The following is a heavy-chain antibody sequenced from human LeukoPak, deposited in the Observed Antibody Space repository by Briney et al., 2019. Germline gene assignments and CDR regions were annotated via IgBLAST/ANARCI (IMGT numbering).Heavy chain of an antibody. Sequence: QPGRSLRLSCAASGFTFSSYGMHWVRQAPGKGLEWVAVISYDGSNKYYADSVKGRFTISRDNSKNTLYLQMNSLGAEDTAVYYCAKSGYYGSGSEPFDYWGQGTLVTVSS. CDR2: ISYDGSNK. CDR3: AKSGYYGSGSEPFDY. CDR1: GFTFSSYG. V-gene: IGHV3-30*18. J-gene: IGHJ4*02. D-gene: IGHD3-10*01.